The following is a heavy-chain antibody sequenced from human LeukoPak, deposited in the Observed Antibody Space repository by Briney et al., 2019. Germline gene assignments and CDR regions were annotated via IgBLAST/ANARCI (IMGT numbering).Heavy chain of an antibody. D-gene: IGHD2-2*01. CDR1: GFTFSSYW. J-gene: IGHJ4*02. CDR2: INSDGGTT. V-gene: IGHV3-74*01. CDR3: ARASSTSSYF. Sequence: GGSLRLSCAASGFTFSSYWMHWVRQVPGKGLVWVSRINSDGGTTTYADSVKGRFTISRDNAKNTLYLQMNNLRAEDTAVYYCARASSTSSYFWGQGTLVTVSS.